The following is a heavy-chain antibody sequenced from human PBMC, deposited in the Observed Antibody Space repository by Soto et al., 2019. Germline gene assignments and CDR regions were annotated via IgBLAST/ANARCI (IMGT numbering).Heavy chain of an antibody. CDR2: IIPIFGTA. V-gene: IGHV1-69*13. CDR3: ARGGDFWSGHNWFDP. D-gene: IGHD3-3*01. J-gene: IGHJ5*02. Sequence: SVKVSCKASGGTFSSYAISWVRQAPGQGLEWMGGIIPIFGTANYAQKFQGRVTITADESTSTAYMELSSLRSEDTAVYYCARGGDFWSGHNWFDPWGQGTPVTVSS. CDR1: GGTFSSYA.